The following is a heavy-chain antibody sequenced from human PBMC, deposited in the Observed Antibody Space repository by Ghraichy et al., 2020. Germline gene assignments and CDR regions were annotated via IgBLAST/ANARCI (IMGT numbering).Heavy chain of an antibody. D-gene: IGHD6-6*01. CDR2: INHSGST. V-gene: IGHV4-34*01. CDR1: GGSFSGYY. CDR3: ARGIAARRDYYYYYMDV. Sequence: SETLSLTCAVYGGSFSGYYWSWIRQPPGKGLEWIGEINHSGSTNYNPSLKSRVTISVDTSKNQFSLELSSVTAADTAVYYCARGIAARRDYYYYYMDVWGTGTTVTVSS. J-gene: IGHJ6*03.